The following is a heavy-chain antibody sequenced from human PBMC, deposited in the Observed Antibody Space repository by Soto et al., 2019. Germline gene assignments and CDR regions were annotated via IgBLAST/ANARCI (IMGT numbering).Heavy chain of an antibody. Sequence: PSETLXLTCTVSGGSISSYYWSWIRQPPGKGLEWIGYIYYSGSTNYNPSLKSRVTISVDTSKNQFSLKLGSVTAADTAVYYCARRGPSPDFDYWGQGTLVTLSS. J-gene: IGHJ4*02. D-gene: IGHD3-10*01. CDR1: GGSISSYY. V-gene: IGHV4-59*08. CDR2: IYYSGST. CDR3: ARRGPSPDFDY.